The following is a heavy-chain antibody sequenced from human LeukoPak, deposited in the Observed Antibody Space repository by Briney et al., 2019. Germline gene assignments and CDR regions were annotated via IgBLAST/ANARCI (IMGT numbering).Heavy chain of an antibody. V-gene: IGHV1-18*01. CDR2: ISGYNCDT. CDR1: GYTFSKYG. CDR3: VRFPDSSGYYFDY. Sequence: ASVKVSCKASGYTFSKYGISWVRQTPGQGLELIGWISGYNCDTNYAQKFQGRVTMTTDTSTSTAYMELRSLRSDDTAVYYCVRFPDSSGYYFDYWGQGTLVTVSS. D-gene: IGHD3-22*01. J-gene: IGHJ4*02.